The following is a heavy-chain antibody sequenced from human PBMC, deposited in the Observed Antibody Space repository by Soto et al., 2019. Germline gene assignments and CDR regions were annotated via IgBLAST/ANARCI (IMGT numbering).Heavy chain of an antibody. CDR1: GFTVSSNY. V-gene: IGHV3-53*04. J-gene: IGHJ4*02. D-gene: IGHD3-22*01. CDR3: ARSLPFYDSSGYYYFDY. Sequence: GESLKISCAASGFTVSSNYMSWVRQAPGKGLEWVSVIYSGGSTYYADSVKGRFTISRHNSKNTLYLQMNSLRAEDTAVYYCARSLPFYDSSGYYYFDYWGQGTLVTVSS. CDR2: IYSGGST.